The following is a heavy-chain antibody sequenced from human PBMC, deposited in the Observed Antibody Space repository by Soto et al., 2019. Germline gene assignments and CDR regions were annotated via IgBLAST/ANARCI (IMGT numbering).Heavy chain of an antibody. D-gene: IGHD2-8*01. CDR3: ARATQLYHLYYFDC. CDR1: GYTFTSYD. J-gene: IGHJ4*02. CDR2: MNPNSGNT. Sequence: GASVKLSCKASGYTFTSYDINWVRQATGQGLEWMGWMNPNSGNTGYAQKFQGRVTMTRNTSISTAYMELSSLRSEDTAVYYCARATQLYHLYYFDCWGQGTLVTVSS. V-gene: IGHV1-8*01.